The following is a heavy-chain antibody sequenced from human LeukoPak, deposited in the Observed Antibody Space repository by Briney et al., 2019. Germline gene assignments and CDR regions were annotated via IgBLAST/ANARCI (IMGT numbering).Heavy chain of an antibody. CDR1: GGSISSYY. D-gene: IGHD6-13*01. CDR2: IYYSGST. CDR3: ARGWYSSSWYRFDY. Sequence: SETLSLTCTVSGGSISSYYWSWIRQPPGKGLEWIGYIYYSGSTNYNPSLKSRVTISVDTSKNQFSLKLSSVTAADTAVYYCARGWYSSSWYRFDYWGQGTLVTASS. V-gene: IGHV4-59*01. J-gene: IGHJ4*02.